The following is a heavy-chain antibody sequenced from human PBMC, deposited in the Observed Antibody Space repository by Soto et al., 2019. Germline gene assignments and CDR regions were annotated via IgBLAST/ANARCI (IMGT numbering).Heavy chain of an antibody. D-gene: IGHD2-15*01. CDR3: ARGRGGYCSGGICYRFLDP. CDR2: MNPNSGDT. V-gene: IGHV1-8*01. Sequence: ASVKVSCNASGYTFTNYDTIWVRQATGQGLEWMGWMNPNSGDTVYAQKFQGRLTLTRDTSITTAYMELSSLRSDDTAVYYCARGRGGYCSGGICYRFLDPWGQGTLVTVSS. J-gene: IGHJ5*02. CDR1: GYTFTNYD.